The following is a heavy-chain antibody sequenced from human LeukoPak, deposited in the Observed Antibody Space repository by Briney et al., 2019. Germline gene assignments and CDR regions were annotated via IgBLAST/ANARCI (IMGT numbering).Heavy chain of an antibody. CDR3: ASYTAGYYYGMDV. CDR1: GYTFTGYY. Sequence: ASVKVSCKASGYTFTGYYMHWVRQAPGQGIEWMGWINPNSGGTNYAQKFQGRVTMTRDTSISTAYMELSRLRSDDTAVYYCASYTAGYYYGMDVWGQGTTVTVSS. V-gene: IGHV1-2*02. J-gene: IGHJ6*02. CDR2: INPNSGGT. D-gene: IGHD2-8*02.